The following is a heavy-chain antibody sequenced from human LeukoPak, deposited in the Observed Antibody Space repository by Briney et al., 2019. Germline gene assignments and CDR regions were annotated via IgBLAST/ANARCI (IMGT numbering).Heavy chain of an antibody. V-gene: IGHV1-18*04. D-gene: IGHD6-19*01. CDR3: AIDFWYRQWLGIGSFDI. J-gene: IGHJ3*02. Sequence: ASVKVSFKSSVYACTSYGISWVRQAPGQGLEWMGWISAYNGNTNYAQKLQGRVTMTTDTSTSTAYMELRSLCSDATDLYLLAIDFWYRQWLGIGSFDIWGQGTMVTVSS. CDR1: VYACTSYG. CDR2: ISAYNGNT.